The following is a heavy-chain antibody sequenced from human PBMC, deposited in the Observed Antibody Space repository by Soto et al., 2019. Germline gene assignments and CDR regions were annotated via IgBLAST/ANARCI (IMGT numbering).Heavy chain of an antibody. V-gene: IGHV1-69*01. D-gene: IGHD3-16*02. J-gene: IGHJ6*02. Sequence: QVHLIQSGAEVKKPGSSVKVSCKASGGTFSRYSISWVRQAPGEGLEWMGGIAPIFGTTNYAQKFQARVTITAEETTSTCYMEMTSLSSEDTAVYYCARPGEGNYLSNHHYYSALDVWGEGATV. CDR3: ARPGEGNYLSNHHYYSALDV. CDR2: IAPIFGTT. CDR1: GGTFSRYS.